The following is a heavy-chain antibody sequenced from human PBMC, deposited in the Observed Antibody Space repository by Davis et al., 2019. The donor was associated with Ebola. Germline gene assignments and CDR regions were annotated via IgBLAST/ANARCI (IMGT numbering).Heavy chain of an antibody. V-gene: IGHV1-2*02. D-gene: IGHD2-2*01. CDR1: GGTFTRYV. J-gene: IGHJ6*03. CDR3: ARSVVVVPAAIVGYFYYYMDV. CDR2: INPNSGGT. Sequence: AASVKVSCKASGGTFTRYVISWVRQAPGQGLEWMGWINPNSGGTNYAQKFQGRVTMTRDTSISTAYMELSRLRSDDTAVYYCARSVVVVPAAIVGYFYYYMDVWGKGTTVTVSS.